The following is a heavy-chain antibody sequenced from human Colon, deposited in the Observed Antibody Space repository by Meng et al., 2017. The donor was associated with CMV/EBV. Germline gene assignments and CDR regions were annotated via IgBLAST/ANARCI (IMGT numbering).Heavy chain of an antibody. Sequence: TFSSSWMHWVRRGPGKGLEWVSHINSDGTKTTYADFVKGRLTISRDNAKNTLYLQMNSLRAEDTAVYYCARVWGYCNSSSCYRPLDYWGQGTLVTVSS. V-gene: IGHV3-74*01. CDR2: INSDGTKT. J-gene: IGHJ4*02. D-gene: IGHD2-2*01. CDR1: TFSSSW. CDR3: ARVWGYCNSSSCYRPLDY.